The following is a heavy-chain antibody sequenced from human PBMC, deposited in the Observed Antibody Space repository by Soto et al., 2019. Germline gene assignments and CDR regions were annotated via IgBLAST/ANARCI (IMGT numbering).Heavy chain of an antibody. CDR1: GFTFSSYA. D-gene: IGHD4-17*01. V-gene: IGHV3-23*01. CDR3: AKDNGDYPDPYWYFDL. J-gene: IGHJ2*01. CDR2: ISGSGGST. Sequence: GGSLRLSCAASGFTFSSYAMSWVRQAPGKGLEWVSAISGSGGSTYYADSVKGRFTISRDNSKNTLYLQMNSLRAEDTAVYYCAKDNGDYPDPYWYFDLWGRGTLVTVSS.